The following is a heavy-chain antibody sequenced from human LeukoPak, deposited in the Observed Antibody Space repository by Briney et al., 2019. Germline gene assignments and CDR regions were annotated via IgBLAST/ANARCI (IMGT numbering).Heavy chain of an antibody. D-gene: IGHD3-10*01. V-gene: IGHV1-18*01. Sequence: ASVKVSCKASGYTFTSYGISWVRQAPGQGLEWMGWISAYNGNTNYAQKLQGRVTMTTDTSTSTAYMELRSLRSDDTAVYYCASSITMVRGAPLDYFDYWGQGTLVTVSS. CDR2: ISAYNGNT. CDR3: ASSITMVRGAPLDYFDY. J-gene: IGHJ4*02. CDR1: GYTFTSYG.